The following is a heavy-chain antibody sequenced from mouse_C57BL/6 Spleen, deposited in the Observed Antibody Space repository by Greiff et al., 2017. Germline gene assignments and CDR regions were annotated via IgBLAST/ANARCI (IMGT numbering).Heavy chain of an antibody. CDR1: GYAFTNYL. D-gene: IGHD1-2*01. Sequence: QVQLKQSGAELVRPGTSVKVSCKASGYAFTNYLIEWVKQRPGQGLEWIGVINPGSGGTNYNEKFKGKATLTADKSSSTAYMQLSSLTSEDSAVYVCARWDDGRSFYAMDYWGQGTSVTVSS. V-gene: IGHV1-54*01. J-gene: IGHJ4*01. CDR3: ARWDDGRSFYAMDY. CDR2: INPGSGGT.